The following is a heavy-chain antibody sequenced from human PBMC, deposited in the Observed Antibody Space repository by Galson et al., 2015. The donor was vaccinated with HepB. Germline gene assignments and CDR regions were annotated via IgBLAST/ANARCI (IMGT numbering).Heavy chain of an antibody. Sequence: SLRLSCTTSGFLFNIHGMHWVRQAPGKGLEWVASISYDGNYKYYADTVKGRFTISRDNSKNRLYLQMSSLRAEDTAVYYCAKDIGVLATISYYWGQGSLVTVS. CDR3: AKDIGVLATISYY. CDR2: ISYDGNYK. CDR1: GFLFNIHG. J-gene: IGHJ4*02. V-gene: IGHV3-30*13. D-gene: IGHD5-24*01.